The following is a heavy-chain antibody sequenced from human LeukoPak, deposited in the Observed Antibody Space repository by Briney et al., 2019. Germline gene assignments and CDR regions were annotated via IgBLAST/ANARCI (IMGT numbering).Heavy chain of an antibody. CDR1: GGSISNYY. V-gene: IGHV4-39*07. CDR3: AKSNGYGLVDI. J-gene: IGHJ3*02. CDR2: IFYSGST. Sequence: SETLSLTCTVSGGSISNYYWGWISQPPGKGLEWIGNIFYSGSTYYSPSLKSRVTISLDTSRNQFSLKLNSVTAADTAVYYCAKSNGYGLVDIWGQGTMVTVSS. D-gene: IGHD3-10*01.